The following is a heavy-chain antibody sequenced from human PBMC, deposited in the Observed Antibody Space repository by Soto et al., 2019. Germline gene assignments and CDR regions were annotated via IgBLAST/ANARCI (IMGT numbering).Heavy chain of an antibody. V-gene: IGHV1-69*13. CDR2: IIPIFGTA. CDR3: ASFRHPGDAFDI. CDR1: GGTFSSYA. Sequence: ASVKVSCKASGGTFSSYAISWVRQAPGQGLEWMGGIIPIFGTANYAQKFQGRVTITADESTSTAYMELSSLRSEDTAVYYYASFRHPGDAFDIWGQGTMVTVSS. J-gene: IGHJ3*02.